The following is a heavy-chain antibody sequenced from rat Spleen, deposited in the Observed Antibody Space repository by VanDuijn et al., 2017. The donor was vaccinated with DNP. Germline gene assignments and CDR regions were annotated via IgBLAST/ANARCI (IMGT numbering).Heavy chain of an antibody. CDR3: TRGANWEGNWFAY. CDR1: GFTFSKYG. Sequence: EVQLVESGGDLVQPGRSLKLSCAASGFTFSKYGMAWVRQAPTQGLEWVACISYDGGRTYYRDSVKGRFTISRDNAKSSLYLQMDSLRSEDTATYYCTRGANWEGNWFAYWGQGTLVTVSS. D-gene: IGHD5-1*01. J-gene: IGHJ3*01. V-gene: IGHV5-20*01. CDR2: ISYDGGRT.